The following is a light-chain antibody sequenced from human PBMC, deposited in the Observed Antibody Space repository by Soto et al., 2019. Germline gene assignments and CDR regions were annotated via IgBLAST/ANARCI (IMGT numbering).Light chain of an antibody. CDR2: KAS. J-gene: IGKJ1*01. CDR3: QQYSSYWT. Sequence: DIQMTQSPSTLPASVGDRVTITCRASQSISTWLAWYQQKPGKAPNLLIYKASYLASGVPSRFSGGGSGTEFTLTSSSLQPDDFATYYCQQYSSYWTFGQGTKVDIK. CDR1: QSISTW. V-gene: IGKV1-5*03.